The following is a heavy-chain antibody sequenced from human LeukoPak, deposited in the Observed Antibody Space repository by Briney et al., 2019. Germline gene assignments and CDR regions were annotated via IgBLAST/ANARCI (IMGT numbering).Heavy chain of an antibody. CDR3: ARRGSYYGNFDY. V-gene: IGHV1-69*13. D-gene: IGHD1-26*01. CDR1: GGTFSSYA. Sequence: ASVKDSCKASGGTFSSYAISWVRQAPGQGLEWMGGIIPIFGTANYAQKFQGRVTITADESTSTAYMELSSLRSEDTAVYYCARRGSYYGNFDYWGQGTLVTVSS. J-gene: IGHJ4*02. CDR2: IIPIFGTA.